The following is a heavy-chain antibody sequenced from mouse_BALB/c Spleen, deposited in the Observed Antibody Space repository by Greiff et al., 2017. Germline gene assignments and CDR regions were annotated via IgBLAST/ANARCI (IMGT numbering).Heavy chain of an antibody. J-gene: IGHJ2*01. Sequence: VKLVESGPEVVRPGVSVKISCKGSGYTFTDYAMHWVKQSHAKSLEWIGVISTYNGNTNYNQKFKGKATMTVDKSSSTAYMELARLTSEDSAIYYCAREGGFYYYGSSYYFDYWGQGTTLTVSS. V-gene: IGHV1-67*01. CDR2: ISTYNGNT. D-gene: IGHD1-1*01. CDR3: AREGGFYYYGSSYYFDY. CDR1: GYTFTDYA.